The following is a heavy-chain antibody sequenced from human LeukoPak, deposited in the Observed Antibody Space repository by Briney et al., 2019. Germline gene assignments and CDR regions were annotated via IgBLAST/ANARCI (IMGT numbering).Heavy chain of an antibody. D-gene: IGHD2-2*01. CDR1: GFTFSSYA. V-gene: IGHV3-21*01. J-gene: IGHJ4*02. CDR2: ISGSGDNT. CDR3: ARDFSSRLEIDC. Sequence: PGGSLRLSCAASGFTFSSYAMNWVRQAPGKGLEWISSISGSGDNTYYADSVKGRFTISRDNAKNSLYLQMNSLRAEDTAVYYCARDFSSRLEIDCWGQGTLVTVSS.